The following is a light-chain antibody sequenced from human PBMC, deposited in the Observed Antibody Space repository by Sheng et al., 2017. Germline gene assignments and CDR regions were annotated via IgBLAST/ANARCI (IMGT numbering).Light chain of an antibody. CDR3: QVWDSSSDRV. CDR1: NIGSKS. CDR2: DDR. V-gene: IGLV3-21*03. J-gene: IGLJ3*02. Sequence: SYVLTQPPSVSVAPGKTARITCGGNNIGSKSVHWYQQKAGQAPVLVVYDDRDRPSGIPERFSGSNSGSTATLTISRVEAGDEADYYCQVWDSSSDRVFGGGTKLTVL.